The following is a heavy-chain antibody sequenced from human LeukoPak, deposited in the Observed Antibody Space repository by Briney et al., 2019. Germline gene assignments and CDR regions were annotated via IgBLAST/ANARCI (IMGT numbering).Heavy chain of an antibody. CDR1: GGSFSGYY. D-gene: IGHD6-13*01. Sequence: SETLSLTCAVYGGSFSGYYWSWIRQPPGKGLEWIGEINHSGSTNYNPSLKSRVTISVDTSKNQFSLKLTSVTAADTAVYYCARGYSSSWYFNWFDPWAREPWSPSPQ. CDR2: INHSGST. J-gene: IGHJ5*02. CDR3: ARGYSSSWYFNWFDP. V-gene: IGHV4-34*01.